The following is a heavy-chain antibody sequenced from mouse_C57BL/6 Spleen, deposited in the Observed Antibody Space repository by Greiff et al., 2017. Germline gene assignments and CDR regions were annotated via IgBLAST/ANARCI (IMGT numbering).Heavy chain of an antibody. CDR2: IYPGDGDT. Sequence: VKLQESGPELVKPGASVKISCKASGYAFSSSWMNWVKQRPGKGLEWIGRIYPGDGDTNYNGKFKGKATLTADKSSSTAYMQLSSLTSEDSAVYFCARVAQGYWGQGTSVTVSS. CDR3: ARVAQGY. V-gene: IGHV1-82*01. J-gene: IGHJ4*01. CDR1: GYAFSSSW. D-gene: IGHD1-1*01.